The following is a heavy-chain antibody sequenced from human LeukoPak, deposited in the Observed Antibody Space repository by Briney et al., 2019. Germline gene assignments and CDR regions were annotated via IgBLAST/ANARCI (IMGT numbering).Heavy chain of an antibody. V-gene: IGHV1-8*01. Sequence: ASVKVSCKASGYTFTSYDINWVRQATGQGLEWMGWMSPNSGNTGCAQKFQGRVTMTRSTSMSTAYMELSSLRSEDTAVYYCVRGPPNWGYDYWGQGTLVTVSS. CDR1: GYTFTSYD. CDR2: MSPNSGNT. J-gene: IGHJ4*02. CDR3: VRGPPNWGYDY. D-gene: IGHD7-27*01.